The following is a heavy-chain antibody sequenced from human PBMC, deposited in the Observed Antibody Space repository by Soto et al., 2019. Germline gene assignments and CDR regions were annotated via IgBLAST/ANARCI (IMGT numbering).Heavy chain of an antibody. Sequence: QVQLVQSGAEVKKPGASVKVSCKASGYTFTGYYMHWVRQAPGQGLEWMGWINPNSGGTNYAQKFQGWVTMTRDTSISTAYMELSRLRSDDTAVYYCTRAALASGSYFDYWGQGTLVTVSS. CDR1: GYTFTGYY. CDR2: INPNSGGT. J-gene: IGHJ4*02. V-gene: IGHV1-2*04. CDR3: TRAALASGSYFDY. D-gene: IGHD1-26*01.